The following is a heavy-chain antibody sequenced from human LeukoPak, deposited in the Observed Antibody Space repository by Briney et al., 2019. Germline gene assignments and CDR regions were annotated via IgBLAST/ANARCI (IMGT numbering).Heavy chain of an antibody. D-gene: IGHD1-26*01. CDR1: GGSISSGDYY. V-gene: IGHV4-30-4*01. CDR2: IYYSGST. Sequence: SQTLYLNCTVSGGSISSGDYYWSWIRQPPGKGLEWLGYIYYSGSTYYNPSLKSRVTISVDTSKNQFSLKLSSVTAADTAVYYCARDQSGSYSPNFDYWGQGTLVTVSS. CDR3: ARDQSGSYSPNFDY. J-gene: IGHJ4*02.